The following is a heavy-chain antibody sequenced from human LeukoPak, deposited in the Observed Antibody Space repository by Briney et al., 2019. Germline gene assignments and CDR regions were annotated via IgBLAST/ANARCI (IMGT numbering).Heavy chain of an antibody. D-gene: IGHD3-10*01. J-gene: IGHJ4*02. CDR2: INPNSGGT. CDR3: ARELGITMVRGTPPRY. Sequence: GASVKVSCKASGYTFTSYYMHWVRQAPGQGLEWMGRINPNSGGTNYAQKFQGRVTMTRDTSISTAYMELSRLRSDDTAVYYCARELGITMVRGTPPRYWGQGTLVTVSS. V-gene: IGHV1-2*06. CDR1: GYTFTSYY.